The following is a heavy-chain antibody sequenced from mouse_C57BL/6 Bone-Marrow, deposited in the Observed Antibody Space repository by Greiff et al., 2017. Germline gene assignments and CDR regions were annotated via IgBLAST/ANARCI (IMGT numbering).Heavy chain of an antibody. V-gene: IGHV1-26*01. J-gene: IGHJ2*02. CDR2: INPNNGGT. D-gene: IGHD2-4*01. CDR3: GREDYGGEECELDY. CDR1: GYTFTDYY. Sequence: EVQLQQSGPELVKPGASVKISCKASGYTFTDYYMHWVKQSHGQSLEWIGDINPNNGGTSYNQKFKGKATVTVDKSSSTAYMELRSLTSEDSAVYYCGREDYGGEECELDYWGQGTSVTVSS.